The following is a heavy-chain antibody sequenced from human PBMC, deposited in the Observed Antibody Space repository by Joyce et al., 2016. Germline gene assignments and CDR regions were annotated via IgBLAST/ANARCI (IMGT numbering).Heavy chain of an antibody. CDR2: IKEGGTEK. CDR1: GFTFSAYW. CDR3: VRDPFDY. Sequence: EVHLVESGGGLVQPGGSLRLSCAASGFTFSAYWMTWVRQAPGKGREWVATIKEGGTEKFYVDSGKGRFTISRDNAENSVYLQMDSLRDEDTAVYYCVRDPFDYWGQGAVVTVSS. V-gene: IGHV3-7*04. J-gene: IGHJ4*02.